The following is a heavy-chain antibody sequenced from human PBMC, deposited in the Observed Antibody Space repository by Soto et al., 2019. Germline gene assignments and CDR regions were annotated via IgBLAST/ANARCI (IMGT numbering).Heavy chain of an antibody. D-gene: IGHD3-10*01. Sequence: QVQLHQSGPGLVKPSETLSLTCSVSGASITNYYWTWIRQSPGKGLEWIGYIYYGGTSNYNSSLKGRVTVSVDMSTNQFSLTLNSVNAGDTAVYFCAMYYGHGQDYWGQGTLVTVSS. CDR3: AMYYGHGQDY. CDR1: GASITNYY. J-gene: IGHJ4*02. CDR2: IYYGGTS. V-gene: IGHV4-59*01.